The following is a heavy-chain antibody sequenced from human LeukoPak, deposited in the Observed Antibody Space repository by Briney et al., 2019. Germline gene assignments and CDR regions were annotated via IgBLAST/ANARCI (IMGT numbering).Heavy chain of an antibody. D-gene: IGHD3-9*01. J-gene: IGHJ4*02. V-gene: IGHV3-30*04. CDR3: ARDRQYDILTGYYS. CDR2: ISYDGSNK. Sequence: GGSLRLSCAASGFTFSSYAMHWVRQAPGKGLEWVAVISYDGSNKYYADSVKGRFTISRDNSKNTLYLQMNSLRAEDTAVYYCARDRQYDILTGYYSWGQGTLVTVSS. CDR1: GFTFSSYA.